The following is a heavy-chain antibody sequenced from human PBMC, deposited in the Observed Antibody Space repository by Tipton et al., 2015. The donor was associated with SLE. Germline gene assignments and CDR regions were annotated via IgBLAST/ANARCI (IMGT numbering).Heavy chain of an antibody. V-gene: IGHV4-30-2*01. CDR2: INHSGST. Sequence: TLSLTCAVSSGSISSGGYSWSWIRQPPGKGLEWIGEINHSGSTNYNPSLKSRVTISVDTSKNQFSLKLSSVTAADTAVYYCAREGGDGYKEGAFDIWGQGTMVTVSS. CDR1: SGSISSGGYS. J-gene: IGHJ3*02. CDR3: AREGGDGYKEGAFDI. D-gene: IGHD5-24*01.